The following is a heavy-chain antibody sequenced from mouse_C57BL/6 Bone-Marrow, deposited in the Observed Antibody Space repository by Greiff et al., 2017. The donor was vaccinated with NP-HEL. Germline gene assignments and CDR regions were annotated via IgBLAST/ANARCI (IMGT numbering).Heavy chain of an antibody. Sequence: QVQLQQPGAELVRPGSSVKLSCKASGYTFTSYWMHWVKQRPIQGLEWIGTIDPSDSETHYNQKFKDKATLTVDKSSSTAYLQLSSLTSEDSAVYYCASDYYGSSPFDYWGQGTTLTVSS. D-gene: IGHD1-1*01. V-gene: IGHV1-52*01. J-gene: IGHJ2*01. CDR3: ASDYYGSSPFDY. CDR1: GYTFTSYW. CDR2: IDPSDSET.